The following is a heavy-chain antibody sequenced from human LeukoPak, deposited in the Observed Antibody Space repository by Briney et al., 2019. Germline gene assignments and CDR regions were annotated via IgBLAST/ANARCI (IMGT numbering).Heavy chain of an antibody. V-gene: IGHV3-23*01. CDR1: GFGFSNYA. J-gene: IGHJ4*02. D-gene: IGHD1-1*01. CDR3: ARQHTAWYVDY. Sequence: PGGSLRLSCAASGFGFSNYARSWVRQAPGKGLEWVSGVSASGASTYSEDSVKGRFIISRDNSKNTVFLQMNSLRVEDTAVYYCARQHTAWYVDYWGQGILVTVSS. CDR2: VSASGAST.